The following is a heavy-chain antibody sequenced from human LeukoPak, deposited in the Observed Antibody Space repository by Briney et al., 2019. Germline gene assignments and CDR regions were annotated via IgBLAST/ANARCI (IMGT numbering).Heavy chain of an antibody. D-gene: IGHD2-2*01. V-gene: IGHV4-39*07. CDR3: ERGACKYGDFDR. J-gene: IGHJ4*02. Sequence: SETLSLTCSVSGGSISSISYYWGWVRQPPGKGLEWIGSVYYRGNTYYNPSLKSRVTTSVDTSKNQFSLKVSSMTAADTAVYYCERGACKYGDFDRWGQGTLVTVSS. CDR2: VYYRGNT. CDR1: GGSISSISYY.